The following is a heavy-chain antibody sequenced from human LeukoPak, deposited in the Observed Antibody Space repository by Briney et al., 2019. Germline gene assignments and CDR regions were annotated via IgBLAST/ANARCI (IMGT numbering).Heavy chain of an antibody. D-gene: IGHD3-3*01. CDR3: ARPIYPLIWSGYLH. J-gene: IGHJ4*02. V-gene: IGHV3-64*01. Sequence: LSEGSLRLSCAASGFTFSSYAMHWVRQAPGKGLEYVSAISSNGGSTYYANSVKGRFTISRDNSKNTLYLQMGSLRAEDMAVYYCARPIYPLIWSGYLHWGQGTLVTVSS. CDR2: ISSNGGST. CDR1: GFTFSSYA.